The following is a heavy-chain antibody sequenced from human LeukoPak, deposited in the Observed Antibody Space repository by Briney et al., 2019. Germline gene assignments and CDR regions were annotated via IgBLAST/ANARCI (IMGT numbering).Heavy chain of an antibody. D-gene: IGHD1-7*01. CDR1: GFTFSDYA. CDR2: ISRSGDTI. J-gene: IGHJ4*02. CDR3: AGCHWNSGVVY. Sequence: GGSLRLSCAASGFTFSDYAMSWIRQAPGQGLEWVSYISRSGDTIDYADSVKGRFSISRDNAKNSLYLQMNSLRAEDTAVYYCAGCHWNSGVVYWGQGTLVTDSS. V-gene: IGHV3-11*01.